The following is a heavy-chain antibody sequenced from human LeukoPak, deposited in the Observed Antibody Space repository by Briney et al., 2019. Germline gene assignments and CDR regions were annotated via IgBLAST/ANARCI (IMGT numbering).Heavy chain of an antibody. CDR2: IYYSGST. J-gene: IGHJ4*02. Sequence: PETLSLTCTVSGGSISSYYWSWIRQPPGKGLEWIGYIYYSGSTNYNPSLKSRVTISVDTSKNQFSLKLSSVTAADTAVYYCARGGMVTMVRGVSFDYWGQGTLVTVSS. CDR3: ARGGMVTMVRGVSFDY. D-gene: IGHD3-10*01. CDR1: GGSISSYY. V-gene: IGHV4-59*01.